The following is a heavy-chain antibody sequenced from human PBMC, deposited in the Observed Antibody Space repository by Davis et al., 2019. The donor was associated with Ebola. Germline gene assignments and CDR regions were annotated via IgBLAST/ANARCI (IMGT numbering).Heavy chain of an antibody. V-gene: IGHV1-69*13. CDR1: GGAFRDFS. D-gene: IGHD3-3*01. CDR3: ARGTIFGGRRSYYYYYLHV. Sequence: SVKVSCKASGGAFRDFSISWVRQAPGQGLEWVGGVIPVSGPTNYAQKFQGRVTITADESTTTAYMELSSLSSEDTAVYYCARGTIFGGRRSYYYYYLHVWGKGTTVTVSS. J-gene: IGHJ6*03. CDR2: VIPVSGPT.